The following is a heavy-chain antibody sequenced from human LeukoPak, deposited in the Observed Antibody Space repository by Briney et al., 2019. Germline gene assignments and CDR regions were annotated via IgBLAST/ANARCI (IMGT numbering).Heavy chain of an antibody. CDR1: GFTISSYG. Sequence: QPGGSLRLSCAASGFTISSYGTHWVRQAPGKGLEWVAFIRYDGSNKYYADSLKGRFTISRDNSKNTLYLQMNSLRAEDTAMYYCAKDYATFEAFDIWGQGTMVTVSS. CDR2: IRYDGSNK. V-gene: IGHV3-30*02. D-gene: IGHD1-26*01. CDR3: AKDYATFEAFDI. J-gene: IGHJ3*02.